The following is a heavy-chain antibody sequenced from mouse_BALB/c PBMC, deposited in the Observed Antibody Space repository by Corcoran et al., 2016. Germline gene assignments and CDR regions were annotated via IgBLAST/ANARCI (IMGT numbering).Heavy chain of an antibody. CDR1: GYTFTSYD. V-gene: IGHV1S56*01. J-gene: IGHJ2*01. CDR2: IYPGDGST. Sequence: QVQLQQSGPVLVKPGALVKISCKASGYTFTSYDINWLKQRPGQGLEWVGWIYPGDGSTKYNEKFKGKATLNADKSSSTAYMQRSSLTSENSAVYFCARRGTTSYFDYWGQGTTLTVSS. D-gene: IGHD1-1*01. CDR3: ARRGTTSYFDY.